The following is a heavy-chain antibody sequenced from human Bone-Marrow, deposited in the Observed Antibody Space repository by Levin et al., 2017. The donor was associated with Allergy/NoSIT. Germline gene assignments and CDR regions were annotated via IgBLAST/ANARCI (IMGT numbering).Heavy chain of an antibody. J-gene: IGHJ5*02. D-gene: IGHD3-10*01. Sequence: SQTLSLTCALSGGSISSGGSSWSWIRQPPGKGLEWIGDIFHTGSTYYNSSLKSRVTISVDRSKNQFSLKLTSVTAADTAVYYCARSFTMLRGGFDPWGQGILVTVSS. CDR2: IFHTGST. CDR1: GGSISSGGSS. CDR3: ARSFTMLRGGFDP. V-gene: IGHV4-30-2*01.